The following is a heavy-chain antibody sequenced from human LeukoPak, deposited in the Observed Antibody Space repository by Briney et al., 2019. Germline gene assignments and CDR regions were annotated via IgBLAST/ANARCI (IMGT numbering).Heavy chain of an antibody. J-gene: IGHJ4*02. D-gene: IGHD1-1*01. Sequence: GGSLRLSCAASGFTFTNAWMSWVRQAPGKRLEWVGRIKSKTDGGTTDYAAPVKGRFTISRDDSKNTLYLQMNSLKIEDTAVYYCAARYNWNDLAYWGQGTLVTVSS. V-gene: IGHV3-15*01. CDR3: AARYNWNDLAY. CDR1: GFTFTNAW. CDR2: IKSKTDGGTT.